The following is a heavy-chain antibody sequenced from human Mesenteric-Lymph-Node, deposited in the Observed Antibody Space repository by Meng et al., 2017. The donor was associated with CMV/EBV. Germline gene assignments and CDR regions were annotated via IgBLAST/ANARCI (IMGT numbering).Heavy chain of an antibody. J-gene: IGHJ6*02. CDR3: ARGSDLMHDFWSGPLVYGMTS. CDR1: GFTFSSYA. D-gene: IGHD3-3*01. V-gene: IGHV3-30-3*01. Sequence: GESLKISCAASGFTFSSYAMHWVRQAPGKGLEWVAVISYDGSNKYYADSVKGRFTISRDNSKNTLYLQMNSLRAEDTAVYYCARGSDLMHDFWSGPLVYGMTSGAKGPRSPSP. CDR2: ISYDGSNK.